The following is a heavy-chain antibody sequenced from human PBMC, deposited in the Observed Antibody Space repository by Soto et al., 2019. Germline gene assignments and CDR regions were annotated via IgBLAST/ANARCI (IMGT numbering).Heavy chain of an antibody. CDR3: VRGYCSSTTCPNAFDI. D-gene: IGHD2-2*01. CDR1: PLTFDNFA. Sequence: PGGSLRLSCAASPLTFDNFAMSWVRQAPGKGLECVSVISGNGRSTYYADSVKGRFTITRDNSKNTLYLQMSSLRVEDTAIYYCVRGYCSSTTCPNAFDIWGQGTKVTVSS. CDR2: ISGNGRST. J-gene: IGHJ3*02. V-gene: IGHV3-64D*06.